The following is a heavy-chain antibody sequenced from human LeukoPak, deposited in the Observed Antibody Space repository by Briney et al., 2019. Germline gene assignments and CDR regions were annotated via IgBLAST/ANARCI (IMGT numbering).Heavy chain of an antibody. CDR3: ARATNRGSPANAYVY. CDR2: INPTSGAT. V-gene: IGHV1-2*02. J-gene: IGHJ4*02. Sequence: ASVKVSCKASGYTFIDYYIHWVRQAPGQGLEWMGWINPTSGATNSAQKFHGRVTVTSDTSISTAYMKLSGLRSDDTAIYYCARATNRGSPANAYVYWGQGTLVTVSS. D-gene: IGHD3-16*01. CDR1: GYTFIDYY.